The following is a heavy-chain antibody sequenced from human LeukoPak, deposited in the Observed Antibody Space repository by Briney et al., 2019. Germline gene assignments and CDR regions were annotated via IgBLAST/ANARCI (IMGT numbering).Heavy chain of an antibody. CDR2: INVNNGNT. V-gene: IGHV1-18*01. Sequence: GASVKVSCKASGYTFTSYGVSWVRQAPGQGLEWMGWINVNNGNTNYAQKFQGRVTMTTDTSTNTAYMGVGSLRSDDTAVYYCARTLGYCSSTSCWFDPWGQGTLVTVSS. J-gene: IGHJ5*02. D-gene: IGHD2-2*01. CDR1: GYTFTSYG. CDR3: ARTLGYCSSTSCWFDP.